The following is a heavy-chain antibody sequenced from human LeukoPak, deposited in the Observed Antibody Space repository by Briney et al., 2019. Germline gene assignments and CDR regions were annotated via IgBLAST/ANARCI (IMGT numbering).Heavy chain of an antibody. CDR3: ARHGASLGMVRGVIIPDKYYFDY. CDR2: VSYDGSYK. J-gene: IGHJ4*02. D-gene: IGHD3-10*01. CDR1: GFTFSKFA. V-gene: IGHV3-30*04. Sequence: GGSLRLSCAAAGFTFSKFAMHWVRQAPGKGLEWVAVVSYDGSYKYYADSVKGRFTISRDNSKNTLYLQMNSLRAEDTAVYYCARHGASLGMVRGVIIPDKYYFDYWGQGTLVTVSS.